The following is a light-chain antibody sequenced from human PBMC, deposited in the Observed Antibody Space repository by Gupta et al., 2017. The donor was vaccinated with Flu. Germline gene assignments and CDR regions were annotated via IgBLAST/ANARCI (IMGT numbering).Light chain of an antibody. V-gene: IGLV1-40*01. CDR3: QSYDSSLSGV. CDR2: GNS. CDR1: SSNIGAGYD. Sequence: QSVLTQPPSVSGAPGQRVTISCTGSSSNIGAGYDVHWYQQLPGTAPKLLIYGNSNRPSGVPDRFSGPKSGTSASLAITGLQAEDEADYYCQSYDSSLSGVFGVGTKLTVL. J-gene: IGLJ3*02.